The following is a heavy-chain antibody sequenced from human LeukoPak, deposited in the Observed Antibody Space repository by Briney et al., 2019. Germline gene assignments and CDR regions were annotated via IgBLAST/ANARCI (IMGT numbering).Heavy chain of an antibody. CDR3: ARHRVPGDFRPFGPDWYFDL. V-gene: IGHV4-59*08. CDR2: IYYSGST. CDR1: GGSISSYY. D-gene: IGHD3/OR15-3a*01. Sequence: PSETLSLTCTVSGGSISSYYWSWIRQPPGKGLEWIGYIYYSGSTNYNPSLKSRVTISVDTSKNQFSLKLSSVTAADTAVHYCARHRVPGDFRPFGPDWYFDLWGRGTLVTVSS. J-gene: IGHJ2*01.